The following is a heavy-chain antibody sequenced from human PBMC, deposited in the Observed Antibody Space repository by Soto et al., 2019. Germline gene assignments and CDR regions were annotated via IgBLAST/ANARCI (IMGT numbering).Heavy chain of an antibody. CDR1: GYSFSSHA. CDR3: ARGGALSTSWYWGDGLDS. CDR2: IIPVFGTP. V-gene: IGHV1-69*06. J-gene: IGHJ4*02. Sequence: QVQLEQSGSEVRKSGSSVKVSCKASGYSFSSHAITWVRQAPGQGLEWMGGIIPVFGTPTYAQKFQGRLTISADKSTNTPSLELRSLRSEDTAVYYCARGGALSTSWYWGDGLDSWGQGTQVTVSS. D-gene: IGHD6-13*01.